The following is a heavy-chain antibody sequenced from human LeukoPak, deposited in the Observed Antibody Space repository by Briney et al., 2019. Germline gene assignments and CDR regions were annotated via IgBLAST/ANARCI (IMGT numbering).Heavy chain of an antibody. CDR2: INPNSGGT. D-gene: IGHD3-3*01. Sequence: GASVTVSCTASGYTFTGYYMHWVRQAPGQGLEWMGRINPNSGGTNYAQKFQGRVTMTRDTSISTAYMELSRLRSDDTAVYYCARDFGGTYYDFWSGYSQEDWGQGTLVTVSS. V-gene: IGHV1-2*06. CDR1: GYTFTGYY. J-gene: IGHJ4*02. CDR3: ARDFGGTYYDFWSGYSQED.